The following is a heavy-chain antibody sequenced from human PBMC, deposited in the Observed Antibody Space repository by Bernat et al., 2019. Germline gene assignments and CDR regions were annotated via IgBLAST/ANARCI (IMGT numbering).Heavy chain of an antibody. CDR3: TRGLSPTHVDS. J-gene: IGHJ4*02. CDR2: IGTAGDT. CDR1: GFTFSSYD. Sequence: EVQLVESGGGLVQPGGSLRLSCAASGFTFSSYDMHWVRHGSGKGLEWVSAIGTAGDTYYAGSVKGRFTISRENAKNSLYLQMNSLRAGDTAVYYCTRGLSPTHVDSWGQGTLVTVSS. V-gene: IGHV3-13*01. D-gene: IGHD2/OR15-2a*01.